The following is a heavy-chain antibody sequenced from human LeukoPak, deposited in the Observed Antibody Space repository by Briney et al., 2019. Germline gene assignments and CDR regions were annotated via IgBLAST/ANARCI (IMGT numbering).Heavy chain of an antibody. CDR3: ARPRGAAAGTFGFDP. D-gene: IGHD6-13*01. Sequence: GSLRLSCAASGFTFTSYVMHWVRQAPGKGLQWVALISYDGSNKYYADSVKGRFTISRDNSKNTLYLQMNSLRAEDTAVYYCARPRGAAAGTFGFDPWGQGTLVTVSS. CDR2: ISYDGSNK. V-gene: IGHV3-30*03. J-gene: IGHJ5*02. CDR1: GFTFTSYV.